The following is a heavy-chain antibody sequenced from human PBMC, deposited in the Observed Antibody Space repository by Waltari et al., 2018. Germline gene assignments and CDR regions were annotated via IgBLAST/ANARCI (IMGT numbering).Heavy chain of an antibody. Sequence: QVQLVESGGGVVKPGRSLRLSCAAAGFTFSSYGMHWVSQAPGKGLEWVAVIWYDGSNKYYADSVKGRFTISRDNSKHTLYLQMNSLRAEDTAVYYCASLSNYDSSGYIDYWGQGTLVTVSS. J-gene: IGHJ4*02. CDR3: ASLSNYDSSGYIDY. V-gene: IGHV3-33*01. CDR1: GFTFSSYG. D-gene: IGHD3-22*01. CDR2: IWYDGSNK.